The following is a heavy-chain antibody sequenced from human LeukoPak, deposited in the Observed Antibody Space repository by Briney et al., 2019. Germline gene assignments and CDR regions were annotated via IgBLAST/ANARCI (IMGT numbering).Heavy chain of an antibody. V-gene: IGHV3-74*01. D-gene: IGHD1-14*01. CDR2: INSDGSST. J-gene: IGHJ6*02. CDR1: GFTFSSYW. Sequence: PGGSLRLSCAASGFTFSSYWMHWVRQAPGKGLVWVSRINSDGSSTSYADSVKGRFTISRDNAKNTLYLQMNSLRAEDTAVYYCARDQATPDYYYYYYGMDVWGQGTTVTVSS. CDR3: ARDQATPDYYYYYYGMDV.